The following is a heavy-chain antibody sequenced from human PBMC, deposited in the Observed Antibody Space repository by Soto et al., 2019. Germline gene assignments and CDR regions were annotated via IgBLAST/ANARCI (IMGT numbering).Heavy chain of an antibody. Sequence: QVQLVESGGGVVQPGRSLRLSCAASGFTFSSYAMHWVRQAPGKGLEWVAVISYDGSNKYYADSVKGRFTISRDNSKNTLYLQMSSLRAEDTAVYYCARPVTMIVVVLDGDFDYWGQGTLVTVSS. J-gene: IGHJ4*02. D-gene: IGHD3-22*01. V-gene: IGHV3-30-3*01. CDR2: ISYDGSNK. CDR1: GFTFSSYA. CDR3: ARPVTMIVVVLDGDFDY.